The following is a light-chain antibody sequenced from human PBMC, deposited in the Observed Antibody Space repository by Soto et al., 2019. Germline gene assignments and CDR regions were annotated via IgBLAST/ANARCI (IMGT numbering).Light chain of an antibody. CDR3: QSYDSSLIGV. Sequence: QSVLTQSPSVSGAPGQRVTISCTGSSSNIGTGYDVHWYQQLPGTAPKLLIYRNTNRPSGVPDRFSGSKSGTSASLAITGLQSEDEADYYCQSYDSSLIGVFGGGTKLTVL. CDR1: SSNIGTGYD. J-gene: IGLJ2*01. CDR2: RNT. V-gene: IGLV1-40*01.